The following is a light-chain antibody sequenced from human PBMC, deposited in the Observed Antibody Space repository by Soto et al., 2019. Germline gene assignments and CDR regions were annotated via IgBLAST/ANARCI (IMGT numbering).Light chain of an antibody. V-gene: IGLV4-69*01. J-gene: IGLJ2*01. CDR3: QTWCSGIVV. Sequence: QLVLTQSPSASASLGASVKLTCTLSSGHSNYAIAWHQQQSEKGPRYLMNLNSDGSHSKGDGIPDRFSGSSSGAERYLTISSLQSEDEADYYCQTWCSGIVVFGGGTK. CDR2: LNSDGSH. CDR1: SGHSNYA.